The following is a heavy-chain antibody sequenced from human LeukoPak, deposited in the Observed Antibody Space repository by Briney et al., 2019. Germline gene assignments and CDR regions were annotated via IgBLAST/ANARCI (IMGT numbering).Heavy chain of an antibody. Sequence: GESLRLSCAASGFTFSRYWIHWVRQAPGKGLEWVSRINPDGSSTTYADSVKGRFTISRDNAKNTVYLQMNSLRAEDTAVYYCARVLSGSWDWFDSWGQGTLVTVSS. CDR2: INPDGSST. J-gene: IGHJ5*01. CDR1: GFTFSRYW. D-gene: IGHD3-22*01. CDR3: ARVLSGSWDWFDS. V-gene: IGHV3-74*01.